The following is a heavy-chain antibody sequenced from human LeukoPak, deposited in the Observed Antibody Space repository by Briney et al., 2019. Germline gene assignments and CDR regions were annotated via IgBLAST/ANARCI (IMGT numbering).Heavy chain of an antibody. V-gene: IGHV3-21*01. CDR3: ARDPRIAAAGIFDY. CDR2: ISSSSSYI. CDR1: GFTFSSYS. Sequence: PGGSLRLSCAASGFTFSSYSMKWVRQATGKGLEWVSSISSSSSYIYYADSVKGRFNISRDNAKNSLYLQMNSLRAEDTAVYYCARDPRIAAAGIFDYWGQGTLVTVSS. D-gene: IGHD6-13*01. J-gene: IGHJ4*02.